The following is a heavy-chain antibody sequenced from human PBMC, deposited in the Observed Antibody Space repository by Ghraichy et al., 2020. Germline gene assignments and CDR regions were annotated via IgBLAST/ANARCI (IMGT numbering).Heavy chain of an antibody. J-gene: IGHJ4*02. CDR1: GFTFSSYS. V-gene: IGHV3-21*01. CDR3: ARGLRYFDSIYHLDY. CDR2: ISSSSSYI. D-gene: IGHD3-9*01. Sequence: GGSLRLSCAASGFTFSSYSMNWVRQAPGKGLEWVSSISSSSSYIYYADSVKGRFTISRDNAKNSLYLQMNSLRAEDTAVYYCARGLRYFDSIYHLDYWGQGTLVTVSS.